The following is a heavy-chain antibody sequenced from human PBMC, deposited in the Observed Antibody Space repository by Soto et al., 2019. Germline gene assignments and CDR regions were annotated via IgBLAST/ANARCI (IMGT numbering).Heavy chain of an antibody. CDR2: ISWNSGSI. CDR1: GFPFYDYA. V-gene: IGHV3-9*01. CDR3: AKVYSGSYLGAFDI. Sequence: PGGSLSLSCAASGFPFYDYAMHWVRQAPGKGLEWVSGISWNSGSIGYADSVKGRFTISRDNAKNSLYLQMNSLRAEDTALYYCAKVYSGSYLGAFDIWGQGTMVTVSS. J-gene: IGHJ3*02. D-gene: IGHD1-26*01.